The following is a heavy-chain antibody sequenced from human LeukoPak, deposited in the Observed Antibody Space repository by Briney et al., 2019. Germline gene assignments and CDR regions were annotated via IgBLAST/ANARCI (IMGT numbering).Heavy chain of an antibody. J-gene: IGHJ4*02. D-gene: IGHD2-15*01. CDR1: GESLNSYY. Sequence: PSETLSLTCAVYGESLNSYYWSWVRQPPGEGLEWIREIYESGTTKYNPSLKSRVAISMVPSKQQFSLILSSVTAADTAVYYCARGAWATRLASWGLGTPVIVSS. V-gene: IGHV4-34*01. CDR3: ARGAWATRLAS. CDR2: IYESGTT.